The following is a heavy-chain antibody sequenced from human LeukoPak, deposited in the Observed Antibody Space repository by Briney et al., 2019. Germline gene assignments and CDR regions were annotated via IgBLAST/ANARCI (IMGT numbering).Heavy chain of an antibody. CDR1: GYTFTSYG. J-gene: IGHJ4*02. CDR3: ARGPSYYDSSGYSVY. Sequence: ASVKVSCKASGYTFTSYGISWVRQAPGQGLEWMGWISAYNDNTNYAQKLQGRVTMTTDTSTSTAYMELRSLRSDDTAVYYCARGPSYYDSSGYSVYWGQGTLVTVSS. V-gene: IGHV1-18*01. D-gene: IGHD3-22*01. CDR2: ISAYNDNT.